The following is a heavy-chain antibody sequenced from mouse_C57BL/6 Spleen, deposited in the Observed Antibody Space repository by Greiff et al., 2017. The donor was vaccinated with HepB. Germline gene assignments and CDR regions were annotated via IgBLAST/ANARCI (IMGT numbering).Heavy chain of an antibody. CDR1: GYTFTDYN. CDR2: INPNNGGT. J-gene: IGHJ2*01. D-gene: IGHD3-2*02. V-gene: IGHV1-18*01. Sequence: VQLQQSGPELVKPGASVKIPCKASGYTFTDYNMVWVKQSHGKSLEWIGDINPNNGGTIYNHKFKGKATLTVDKSSSTVYMEFRSLTSEDTAVYYCAREGTAQASFDYWGQGTTLTGSS. CDR3: AREGTAQASFDY.